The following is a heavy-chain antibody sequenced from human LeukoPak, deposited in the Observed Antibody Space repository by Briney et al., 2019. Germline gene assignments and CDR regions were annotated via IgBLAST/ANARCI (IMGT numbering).Heavy chain of an antibody. V-gene: IGHV4-34*01. CDR1: GGSFSGYY. Sequence: SETLSLTCAVYGGSFSGYYWSWIRQPPGKGLEWIGEINHSGSTNYNPSLKSRVTISVDTSKNQFSLKLSSVTAADTAVYYCASNRDWEWVAAAADAFDIWGQGTMVTVSS. J-gene: IGHJ3*02. CDR2: INHSGST. D-gene: IGHD2-2*01. CDR3: ASNRDWEWVAAAADAFDI.